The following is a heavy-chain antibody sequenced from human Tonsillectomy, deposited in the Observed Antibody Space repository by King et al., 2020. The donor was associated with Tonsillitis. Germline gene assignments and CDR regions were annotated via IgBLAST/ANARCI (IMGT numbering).Heavy chain of an antibody. D-gene: IGHD2-15*01. CDR1: GGSISSYY. V-gene: IGHV4-59*01. CDR3: ARGRDCSGGSCYGGGDYFDY. J-gene: IGHJ4*02. Sequence: VQLQESGPGLVKPSETLSLTCTVSGGSISSYYWSWIRQPPGKGLEWIGYIYYSGSTNYNPSLKSRVTISVDTSKNQFSLKLSSVTAADTAVYYCARGRDCSGGSCYGGGDYFDYWGQGTLVTVSS. CDR2: IYYSGST.